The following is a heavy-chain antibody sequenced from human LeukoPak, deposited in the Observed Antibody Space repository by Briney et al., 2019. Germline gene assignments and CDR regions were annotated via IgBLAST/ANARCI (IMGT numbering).Heavy chain of an antibody. CDR3: ARGYGDPLDYYYYMDV. CDR1: GFTFSTYW. J-gene: IGHJ6*03. D-gene: IGHD4-17*01. V-gene: IGHV3-7*01. Sequence: GGSLRLSCAASGFTFSTYWMSWVRQAPGKGLEWVANIKQDGGEKYYVDSVKGRFTISRDNAKNSLYLQMNSLRTEDTAVYYCARGYGDPLDYYYYMDVWGNGTTVTVPS. CDR2: IKQDGGEK.